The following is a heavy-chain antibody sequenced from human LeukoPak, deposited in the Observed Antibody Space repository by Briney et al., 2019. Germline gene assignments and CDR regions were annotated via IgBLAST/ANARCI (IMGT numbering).Heavy chain of an antibody. CDR3: ARAASGGYYDILTGQQGAFDI. J-gene: IGHJ3*02. CDR2: IYYSGST. CDR1: GGSISSYY. D-gene: IGHD3-9*01. Sequence: SETLSLTCTVPGGSISSYYWSWIRQPPGKGLEWIGYIYYSGSTNYNPSLKSRVTISVDTSKNQFSLKLSSVTAADTAVYYCARAASGGYYDILTGQQGAFDIWGQGTMVTVSS. V-gene: IGHV4-59*01.